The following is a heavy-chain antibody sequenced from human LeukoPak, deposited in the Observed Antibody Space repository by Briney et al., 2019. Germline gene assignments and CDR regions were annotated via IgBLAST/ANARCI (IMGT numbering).Heavy chain of an antibody. J-gene: IGHJ4*02. CDR3: ARATENWNDVGSFDY. D-gene: IGHD1-1*01. CDR1: GYTFTGYY. CDR2: INPNSGGT. V-gene: IGHV1-2*06. Sequence: ASVKVSCKASGYTFTGYYMHWVRQAPGQGLEWMGRINPNSGGTNYAQQFQGRVTMTRDTSTSTAYMELSRLRSDDTAVYYCARATENWNDVGSFDYWGQGTLVTVSS.